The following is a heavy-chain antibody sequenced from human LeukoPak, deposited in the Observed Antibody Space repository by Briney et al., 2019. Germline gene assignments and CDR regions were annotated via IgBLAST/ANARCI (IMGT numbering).Heavy chain of an antibody. J-gene: IGHJ5*02. V-gene: IGHV3-11*01. CDR3: LVDTAMVTGNWFAP. CDR2: ISCSGSTI. CDR1: GFTFSHYY. D-gene: IGHD5-18*01. Sequence: GGSLRLSCAASGFTFSHYYMSWIRQAPGKGLEWVSYISCSGSTIYYADSVKDRFTISRDNSKNTLYLQVNSLRAEDTAVYYCLVDTAMVTGNWFAPGSEGSLVTVSS.